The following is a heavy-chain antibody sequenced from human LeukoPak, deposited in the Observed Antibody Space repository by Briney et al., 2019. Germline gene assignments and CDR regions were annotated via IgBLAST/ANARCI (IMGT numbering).Heavy chain of an antibody. V-gene: IGHV3-30-3*01. CDR3: ARGGEGMIVVVITAPLGMDV. CDR1: GFTFSSYA. J-gene: IGHJ6*02. D-gene: IGHD3-22*01. Sequence: GGSLRLSCAASGFTFSSYAMHWVRQAPGKGLEWVAVISYDGSNKCYADSVKGRFTISRDNSKNTLYLQMNSLRAEDTAVYYCARGGEGMIVVVITAPLGMDVWGQGTTVTVSS. CDR2: ISYDGSNK.